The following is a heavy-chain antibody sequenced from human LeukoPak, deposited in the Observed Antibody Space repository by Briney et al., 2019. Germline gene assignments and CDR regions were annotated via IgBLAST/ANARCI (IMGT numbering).Heavy chain of an antibody. V-gene: IGHV4-30-2*05. D-gene: IGHD5-18*01. CDR1: GGSISSGGYS. CDR2: IYHSGST. J-gene: IGHJ4*02. CDR3: AREGGYSYDVIDY. Sequence: SQTLSLTCAVSGGSISSGGYSWSWIRQPPGKGLEWIGYIYHSGSTYYNPSLKSRVTISVDTSKNQFSLKLSSVTAADTAVYYCAREGGYSYDVIDYWGQGTLVTVSS.